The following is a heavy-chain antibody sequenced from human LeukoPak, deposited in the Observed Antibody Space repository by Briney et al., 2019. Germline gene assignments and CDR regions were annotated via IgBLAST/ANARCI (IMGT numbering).Heavy chain of an antibody. D-gene: IGHD3-3*01. CDR1: GYTFTGYY. J-gene: IGHJ6*03. V-gene: IGHV1-2*02. Sequence: ASVKVSCKASGYTFTGYYMHWVRQAPGQGLEWMGWINPNSGGTNYAQKFQGRVTMTSDTSISTAYMELSRLRSDDTAVYYCARNELSGYLNYYYYYYMDVWGKGTTVTVSS. CDR2: INPNSGGT. CDR3: ARNELSGYLNYYYYYYMDV.